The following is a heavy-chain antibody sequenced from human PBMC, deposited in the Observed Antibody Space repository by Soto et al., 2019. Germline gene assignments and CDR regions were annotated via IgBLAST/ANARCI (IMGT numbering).Heavy chain of an antibody. D-gene: IGHD6-13*01. J-gene: IGHJ6*02. Sequence: ASVNVSCKASGYTFTSYYMHWERQAPGQGLEWMGIITTSGGRKTYAKKFPASVNMTRDTSTSKVYMELSSLRSEDTAVYYCARAVAAAGTDYYYYGMDVWG. CDR2: ITTSGGRK. CDR1: GYTFTSYY. CDR3: ARAVAAAGTDYYYYGMDV. V-gene: IGHV1-46*01.